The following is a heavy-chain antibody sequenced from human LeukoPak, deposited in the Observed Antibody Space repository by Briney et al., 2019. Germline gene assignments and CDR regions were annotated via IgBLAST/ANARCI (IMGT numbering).Heavy chain of an antibody. CDR2: IDPNSGGI. V-gene: IGHV1-2*02. J-gene: IGHJ4*02. D-gene: IGHD6-6*01. Sequence: ASVKVSCKASGYTFTGYYMHWVREAPGQGLEWMGWIDPNSGGINDAQKFQGRVTMTRDTSISTAYMELSRLRSDGTAVYYCARGVEYSNSPGNYWGQGTLVTVSS. CDR1: GYTFTGYY. CDR3: ARGVEYSNSPGNY.